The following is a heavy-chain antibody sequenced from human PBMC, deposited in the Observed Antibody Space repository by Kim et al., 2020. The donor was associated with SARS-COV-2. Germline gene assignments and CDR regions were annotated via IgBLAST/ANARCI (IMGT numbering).Heavy chain of an antibody. CDR1: GFTLSSYS. J-gene: IGHJ5*02. D-gene: IGHD2-21*02. V-gene: IGHV3-21*01. Sequence: GGSLRLSCAASGFTLSSYSMNWVRQAPGKGLEWVSSISSSRSYKYYADSVKGRFTISRANAKNSLYLQMNSLRAEDTAVYYCARDRGEGGNSGWFDPWGQGTLVTVSS. CDR2: ISSSRSYK. CDR3: ARDRGEGGNSGWFDP.